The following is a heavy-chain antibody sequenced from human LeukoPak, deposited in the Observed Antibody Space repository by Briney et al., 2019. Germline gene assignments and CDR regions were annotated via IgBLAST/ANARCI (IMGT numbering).Heavy chain of an antibody. V-gene: IGHV1-8*01. CDR3: ATSYGIVGALNAFDI. D-gene: IGHD1-26*01. CDR2: MNPNSGNT. J-gene: IGHJ3*02. Sequence: ASVKVSCKASGYTFTSYDINWVRQATGQGLEWMGWMNPNSGNTGYAQKFQGRVTMTEDTSTDTAYMELSSLRSEDTAVYYCATSYGIVGALNAFDIWGQGTMVTVSS. CDR1: GYTFTSYD.